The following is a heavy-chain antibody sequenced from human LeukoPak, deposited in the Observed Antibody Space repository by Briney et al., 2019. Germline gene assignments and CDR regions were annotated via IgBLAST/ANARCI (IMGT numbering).Heavy chain of an antibody. CDR2: IYHSGST. D-gene: IGHD3-10*01. CDR1: GGSISSSNW. V-gene: IGHV4-4*02. CDR3: ASGYGSGSYAGWFDP. J-gene: IGHJ5*02. Sequence: PSGTLSLTCAVSGGSISSSNWWSWVRQPPGKGLEWIGSIYHSGSTYYNPSLKSRVTISVDTSKNQFSLKLSSVTAADTAVYYCASGYGSGSYAGWFDPWGQGTLVTVSS.